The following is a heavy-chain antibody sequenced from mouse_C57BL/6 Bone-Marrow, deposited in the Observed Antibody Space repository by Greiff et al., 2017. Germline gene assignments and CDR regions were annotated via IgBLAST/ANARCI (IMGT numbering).Heavy chain of an antibody. Sequence: VQLQQPGAELVRPGTSVKLSCKASGYTFTSYWMHWVKQRPGQGLEWIGVIDPSDSYTNYNQKFKGKATLTVDTSSSTAYMQLSSLTSEDSAVYYCARGGIYYDYDGAYYFDYWGQGTTLTVSS. CDR3: ARGGIYYDYDGAYYFDY. J-gene: IGHJ2*01. CDR1: GYTFTSYW. CDR2: IDPSDSYT. D-gene: IGHD2-4*01. V-gene: IGHV1-59*01.